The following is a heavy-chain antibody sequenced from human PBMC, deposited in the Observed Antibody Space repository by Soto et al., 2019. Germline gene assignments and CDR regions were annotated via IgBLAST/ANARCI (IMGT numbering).Heavy chain of an antibody. CDR2: IYHSVST. CDR1: GGSISSGGYS. V-gene: IGHV4-30-2*01. CDR3: ALKYRGSPPHYFEF. Sequence: QLQLQESGSGLVKPSQTLSLTCAVSGGSISSGGYSLSWIRQPPGKGLEWIGYIYHSVSTYSHPSLKSRVTISVDRSKNQFSLKLSSVTAADTAVYYCALKYRGSPPHYFEFWGQGTLVTVSS. J-gene: IGHJ4*02. D-gene: IGHD5-12*01.